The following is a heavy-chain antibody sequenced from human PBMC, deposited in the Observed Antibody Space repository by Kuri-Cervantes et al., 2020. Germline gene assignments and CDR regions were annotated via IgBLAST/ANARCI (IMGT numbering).Heavy chain of an antibody. CDR1: GYSFTRYW. CDR2: IYPGDSDT. J-gene: IGHJ4*02. V-gene: IGHV5-51*01. CDR3: ARHLDVSSGYYRGGVYVDY. Sequence: SCKGFGYSFTRYWSGWVRQMPGKVLESMGIIYPGDSDTRYSPSFQGQVTISAAQSITTAYLQWSSLQASDTVMYYCARHLDVSSGYYRGGVYVDYWRQGTLVTVSS. D-gene: IGHD3-22*01.